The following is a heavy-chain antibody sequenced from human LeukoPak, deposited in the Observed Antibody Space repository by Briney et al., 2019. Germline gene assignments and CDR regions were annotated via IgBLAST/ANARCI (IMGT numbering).Heavy chain of an antibody. J-gene: IGHJ6*03. CDR3: ARICSSTSCASYYYYYMDV. V-gene: IGHV3-53*01. CDR2: IYSAEST. CDR1: GFTVSNTY. Sequence: GGSLRLSCAASGFTVSNTYMSWVRQAPGKGLEWVSAIYSAESTYYVDSVKGRFTISRDNSKNTLYLQMNSLRAEDTAVYYCARICSSTSCASYYYYYMDVWGKGTTVTVSS. D-gene: IGHD2-2*01.